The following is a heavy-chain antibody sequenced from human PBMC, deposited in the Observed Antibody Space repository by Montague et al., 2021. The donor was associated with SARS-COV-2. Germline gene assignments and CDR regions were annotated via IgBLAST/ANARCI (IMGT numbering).Heavy chain of an antibody. CDR1: GVSVTTSDYF. CDR3: ASPSGYCLFQY. CDR2: VFYNGRT. V-gene: IGHV4-39*01. J-gene: IGHJ4*02. Sequence: SETLSLTCTVAGVSVTTSDYFWGWIRQPPGKGLEWIGTVFYNGRTRYNPSLNSRVAMSVDTSTNQFSLELSSVTAADKAVYYCASPSGYCLFQYWGRGTLVAVSS. D-gene: IGHD3-22*01.